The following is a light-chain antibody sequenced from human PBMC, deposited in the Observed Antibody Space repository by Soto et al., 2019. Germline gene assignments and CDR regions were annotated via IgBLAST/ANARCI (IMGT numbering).Light chain of an antibody. CDR2: EVS. CDR1: SSDVGNYNY. Sequence: QSALTQPPSASGSPGQSVTISCTGSSSDVGNYNYVFWYQQYPGKAPKLMIYEVSRRPSGVPDRFSGSKSGNTASLTVSGLQAEDEAEYYCSSYAGSNKAVFGGGTKLTVL. V-gene: IGLV2-8*01. J-gene: IGLJ3*02. CDR3: SSYAGSNKAV.